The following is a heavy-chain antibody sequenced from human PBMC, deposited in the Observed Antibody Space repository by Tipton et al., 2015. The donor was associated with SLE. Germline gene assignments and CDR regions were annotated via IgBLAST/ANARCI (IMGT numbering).Heavy chain of an antibody. CDR3: ARRGFGEFSDAFDI. D-gene: IGHD3-10*01. CDR2: ISSSSSYI. J-gene: IGHJ3*02. CDR1: GFTFSSYS. Sequence: SLILSCAASGFTFSSYSMNWVRQAPGKGLEWVSSISSSSSYIYYADSMKGRFTISRDNAKNSLYLQMNSLRAEDTAVYYCARRGFGEFSDAFDIWGQGTMVTVSS. V-gene: IGHV3-21*01.